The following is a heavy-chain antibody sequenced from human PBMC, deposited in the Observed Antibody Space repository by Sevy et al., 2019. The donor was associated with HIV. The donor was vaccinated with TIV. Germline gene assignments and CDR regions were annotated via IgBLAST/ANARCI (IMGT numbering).Heavy chain of an antibody. V-gene: IGHV1-2*02. CDR2: INPNSGGT. CDR3: ARASSPIAGYYDSSGYYLLDY. CDR1: GYTFTGYY. Sequence: ASVKVSCKASGYTFTGYYMHWVRQAPGQGLEWMGWINPNSGGTNYAQKFQDRVTMTRDTSISTAYMELSRLRSDDTAVYYCARASSPIAGYYDSSGYYLLDYWGQGTLVTVSS. J-gene: IGHJ4*02. D-gene: IGHD3-22*01.